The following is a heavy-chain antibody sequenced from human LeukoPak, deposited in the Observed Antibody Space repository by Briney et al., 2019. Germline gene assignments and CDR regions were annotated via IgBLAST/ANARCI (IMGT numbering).Heavy chain of an antibody. CDR3: ARDGKVCSSTSCYSYYYYMDV. Sequence: SVKVSCKASGGTFSSYAISWVRQAPGQGLEWMGGIIPIFGTANYTQKFQGRVTITTDESTSTAYMELSSLRSEDTAVYYCARDGKVCSSTSCYSYYYYMDVWGKGTTVTVSS. V-gene: IGHV1-69*05. D-gene: IGHD2-2*02. CDR2: IIPIFGTA. J-gene: IGHJ6*03. CDR1: GGTFSSYA.